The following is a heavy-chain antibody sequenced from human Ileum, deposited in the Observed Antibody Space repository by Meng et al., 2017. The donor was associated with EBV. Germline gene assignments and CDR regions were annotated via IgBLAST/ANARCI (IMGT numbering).Heavy chain of an antibody. CDR2: ISAYNGNT. D-gene: IGHD2-2*01. Sequence: QVQLVQSGAEVKKPGAPVKVSCESSGFIFTSYAISWVRQAPGQGLQYMGWISAYNGNTNYAQELQGRVTMTTDTSTSTAYMELRSLRFDDTAVYYCARFYCSSTSCPHVLFDYWGQGTLVIVAS. CDR1: GFIFTSYA. J-gene: IGHJ4*02. CDR3: ARFYCSSTSCPHVLFDY. V-gene: IGHV1-18*01.